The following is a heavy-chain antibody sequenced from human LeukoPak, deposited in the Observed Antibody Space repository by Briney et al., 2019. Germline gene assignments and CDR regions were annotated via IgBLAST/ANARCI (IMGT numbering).Heavy chain of an antibody. V-gene: IGHV4-59*01. Sequence: SETLSLTCTVSGGSISGYYWSWIRQPPGKGLEWIAYIYYNGVSNYNPSLKSRVIISVDSSKNQFSLKLTSVTAADTAVYYCARVSTDCSSTSCYYYYYYGMDVWGQGTTVTVSS. CDR3: ARVSTDCSSTSCYYYYYYGMDV. J-gene: IGHJ6*02. CDR1: GGSISGYY. CDR2: IYYNGVS. D-gene: IGHD2-2*01.